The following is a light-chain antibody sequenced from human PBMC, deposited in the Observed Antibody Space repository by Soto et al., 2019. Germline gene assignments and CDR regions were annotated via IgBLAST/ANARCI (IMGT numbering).Light chain of an antibody. Sequence: EIVLTQSPGTLSLSPGEIATLSCRASQSVSSSSLSWYQQKPGQAPRLLIYDTSSRATDIPDRFSGSGSGTDFSRSISRLEPEDVSVYYCQHYGTSMWTFGQGTTVEIK. CDR2: DTS. CDR3: QHYGTSMWT. J-gene: IGKJ1*01. CDR1: QSVSSSS. V-gene: IGKV3-20*01.